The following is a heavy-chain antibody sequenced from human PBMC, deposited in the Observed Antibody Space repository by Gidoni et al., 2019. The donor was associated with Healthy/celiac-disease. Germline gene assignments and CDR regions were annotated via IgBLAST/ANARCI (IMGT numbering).Heavy chain of an antibody. J-gene: IGHJ4*02. D-gene: IGHD5-18*01. CDR2: IKSKTDGGTT. CDR3: TESGYSYGYFDY. CDR1: GFTFSTAW. V-gene: IGHV3-15*01. Sequence: EVQLVESGGGLVKPGGSLRLSCAASGFTFSTAWMSWVRQAPGKGLEWVGRIKSKTDGGTTDYAAPVKGRFTISRDDSKNTLYLQMNSLKTEDTAVYYCTESGYSYGYFDYWGQGTLVTVSS.